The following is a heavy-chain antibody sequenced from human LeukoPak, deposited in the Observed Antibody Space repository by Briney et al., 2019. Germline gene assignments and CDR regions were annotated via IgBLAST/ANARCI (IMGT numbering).Heavy chain of an antibody. Sequence: PGGSLRLSCVASGITFNNYAMSWVRQGPGMGLEWVSSISGAGGSTYYADSVKGRFTISRENSKKTMYLEMTSLRAEGAAVYYGAINYSLDYWGQGTLVTVSS. CDR2: ISGAGGST. V-gene: IGHV3-23*01. CDR1: GITFNNYA. D-gene: IGHD2-21*01. J-gene: IGHJ4*02. CDR3: AINYSLDY.